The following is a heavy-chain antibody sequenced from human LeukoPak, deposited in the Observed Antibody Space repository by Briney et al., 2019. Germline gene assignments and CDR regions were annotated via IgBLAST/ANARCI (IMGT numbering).Heavy chain of an antibody. CDR3: AKDGLYYDGSSHVYYFDY. CDR1: GFTFNNYA. D-gene: IGHD3-22*01. CDR2: ISYGGRNT. V-gene: IGHV3-23*01. Sequence: PGGSLRLSCTASGFTFNNYAMIWVRQAPGKGPECVSSISYGGRNTFYADSVKGRFTIARDNSQNSLYLQMNSLRAEDTALYYCAKDGLYYDGSSHVYYFDYLGQGTLVTVSS. J-gene: IGHJ4*02.